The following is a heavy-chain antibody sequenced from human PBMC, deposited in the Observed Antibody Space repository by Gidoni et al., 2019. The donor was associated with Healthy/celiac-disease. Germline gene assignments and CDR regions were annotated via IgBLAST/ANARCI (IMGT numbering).Heavy chain of an antibody. CDR3: AWNSGSYYTGVDY. Sequence: QVTLKESGPVLVKPTETLTLTCTVSGFSLSNARMGVSWIRQPPGKALEWLAHIFSNDEKSYSTSLKSRLTISKDTSKSQVVLTMTNMDPVDTATYYCAWNSGSYYTGVDYWGQGTLVTVSS. J-gene: IGHJ4*02. CDR1: GFSLSNARMG. D-gene: IGHD1-26*01. V-gene: IGHV2-26*04. CDR2: IFSNDEK.